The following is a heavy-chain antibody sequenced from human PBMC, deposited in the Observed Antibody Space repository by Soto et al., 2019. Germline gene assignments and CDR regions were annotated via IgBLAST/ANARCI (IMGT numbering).Heavy chain of an antibody. CDR2: IYHSGTT. J-gene: IGHJ5*02. CDR1: GFSISSGYY. V-gene: IGHV4-38-2*01. D-gene: IGHD6-13*01. CDR3: ARSLLTSSWYAGS. Sequence: SETLSLTCVVSGFSISSGYYCGWIRQPPGKGLEWIGSIYHSGTTYYNPALKSRVTISLDTSRNQFSLRLTSVTAADTAVYYCARSLLTSSWYAGSWGQGILVTVSS.